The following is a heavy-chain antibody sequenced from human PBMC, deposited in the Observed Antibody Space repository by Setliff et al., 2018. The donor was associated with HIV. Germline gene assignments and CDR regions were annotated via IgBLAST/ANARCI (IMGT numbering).Heavy chain of an antibody. D-gene: IGHD3-22*01. Sequence: ASVKVSCKASGGTFSSYAISWVRQAPGQGLEWMGGIIPVFGTANYAQKFQDRVTFTTAESTVYMEVSSLRSDDTAVYYCARGYYDSNVYYFPGYWGQGTLVTVSS. CDR1: GGTFSSYA. V-gene: IGHV1-69*05. J-gene: IGHJ4*02. CDR3: ARGYYDSNVYYFPGY. CDR2: IIPVFGTA.